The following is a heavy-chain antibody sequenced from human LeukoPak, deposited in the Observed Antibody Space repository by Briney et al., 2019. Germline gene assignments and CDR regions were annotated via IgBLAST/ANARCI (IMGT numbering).Heavy chain of an antibody. CDR1: GFTFSTYW. CDR3: ARTYPGIAKAGTFDY. D-gene: IGHD6-19*01. V-gene: IGHV3-7*01. Sequence: GGSLRLSCAASGFTFSTYWMSWVRQAPGKGLEWVANINQDGSEEYYVDSVKGRFTISRDNAKNSLYLQMNSLRAEDTAVYYCARTYPGIAKAGTFDYWGQGTPVTVSS. J-gene: IGHJ4*02. CDR2: INQDGSEE.